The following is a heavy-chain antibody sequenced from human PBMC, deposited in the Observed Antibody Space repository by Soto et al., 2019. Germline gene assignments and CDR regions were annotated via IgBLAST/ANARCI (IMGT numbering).Heavy chain of an antibody. V-gene: IGHV3-23*01. J-gene: IGHJ4*02. CDR2: ISASVGST. Sequence: GGSLRLSCVASGFSITSFAMSWVRQAPGKGLEWASAISASVGSTYADSVKGRFTISRDNSKNTLYLQMNSLRVEDTAVYYCAKVLSSGRYSGAREYWGQGAMVSVSS. CDR3: AKVLSSGRYSGAREY. D-gene: IGHD1-26*01. CDR1: GFSITSFA.